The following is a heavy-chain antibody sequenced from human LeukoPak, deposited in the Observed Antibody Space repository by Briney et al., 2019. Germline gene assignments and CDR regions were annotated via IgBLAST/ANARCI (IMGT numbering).Heavy chain of an antibody. D-gene: IGHD6-13*01. CDR3: ARGMGIAAALLDYFDY. J-gene: IGHJ4*02. CDR2: INHSGST. CDR1: GGSFSGYY. V-gene: IGHV4-34*01. Sequence: PSETLSLTCAVYGGSFSGYYWSWIRQPPRRGLEWIGEINHSGSTNYNPSLKSRVTISVDTSKNQFSLKLSSVTAADTAVYYCARGMGIAAALLDYFDYWGQGTLVTVSS.